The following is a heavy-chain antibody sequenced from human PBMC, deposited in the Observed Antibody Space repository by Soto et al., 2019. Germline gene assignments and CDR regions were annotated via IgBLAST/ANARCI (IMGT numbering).Heavy chain of an antibody. J-gene: IGHJ5*02. Sequence: PSVTLSLPCTVSGGSISSGDYYWSWIRQPPGKGLEWIGYIYYSGSTYYNPSLKSRVTISVDTSKNQFSLKLSSVTAADTAVYYCARGNDFWSGSMSVYWFDPWGQGTLVTVYS. CDR3: ARGNDFWSGSMSVYWFDP. CDR1: GGSISSGDYY. D-gene: IGHD3-3*01. V-gene: IGHV4-30-4*01. CDR2: IYYSGST.